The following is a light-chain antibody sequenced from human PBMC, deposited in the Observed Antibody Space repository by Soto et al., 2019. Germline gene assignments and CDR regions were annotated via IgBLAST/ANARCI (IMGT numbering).Light chain of an antibody. V-gene: IGLV2-8*01. J-gene: IGLJ2*01. CDR3: SSYTGTDNSVI. CDR1: SSDIGGHNF. Sequence: QSVLTQPPSAAGSPGQAVTISCTGTSSDIGGHNFVSWYQQHPGKAPKHLIFEANKRPSGVPDRFSASKSGITASLTVSGLQAEDEAAYFCSSYTGTDNSVIFGGGTKLTVL. CDR2: EAN.